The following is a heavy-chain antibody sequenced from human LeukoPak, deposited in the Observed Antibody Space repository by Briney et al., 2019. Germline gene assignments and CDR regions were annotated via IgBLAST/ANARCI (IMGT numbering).Heavy chain of an antibody. CDR1: GGTFSSNA. Sequence: GASVKVSCKASGGTFSSNAISWVRQAPGQGLEWMGRIIPTFGIANYPLKFQGRVTMTADKSTSTVYMELSRLRSEDTAVYYCAREQNGTYDSSAYSYYWGQGTLVTVSS. D-gene: IGHD3-22*01. V-gene: IGHV1-69*04. CDR2: IIPTFGIA. CDR3: AREQNGTYDSSAYSYY. J-gene: IGHJ4*02.